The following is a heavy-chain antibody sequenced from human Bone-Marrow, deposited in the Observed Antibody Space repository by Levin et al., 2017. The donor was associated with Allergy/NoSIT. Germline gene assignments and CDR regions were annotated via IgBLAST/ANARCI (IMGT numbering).Heavy chain of an antibody. CDR2: INWNGGST. J-gene: IGHJ3*02. D-gene: IGHD7-27*01. CDR1: GFAFDDYA. V-gene: IGHV3-20*04. Sequence: GESLKISCAASGFAFDDYAMSWVRQAPGKGLEWVSGINWNGGSTTYADSVKGRFTISRDNAKNSLYLQMNSLRDGDTALYYCARVNWGIAFDIWGQGTMLTVSS. CDR3: ARVNWGIAFDI.